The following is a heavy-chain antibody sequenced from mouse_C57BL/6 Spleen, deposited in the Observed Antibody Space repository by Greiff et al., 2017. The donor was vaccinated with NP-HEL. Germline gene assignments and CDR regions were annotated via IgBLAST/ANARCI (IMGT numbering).Heavy chain of an antibody. V-gene: IGHV5-16*01. D-gene: IGHD2-4*01. Sequence: EVKLLESEGGLVQPGSSMKLSCTASGFTFSDYYMAWVRQVPEKGLEWVANINYDGSSTYYLDSLKSRFIISRDNAKNILYLQMSRLKSEDTATYYCAREEGDYDGSYSFDYWGQGTTLTVSS. CDR2: INYDGSST. CDR3: AREEGDYDGSYSFDY. CDR1: GFTFSDYY. J-gene: IGHJ2*01.